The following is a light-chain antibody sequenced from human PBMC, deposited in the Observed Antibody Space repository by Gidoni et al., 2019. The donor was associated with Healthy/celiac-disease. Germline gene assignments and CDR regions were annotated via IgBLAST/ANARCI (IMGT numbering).Light chain of an antibody. CDR1: QSLLHSNGYNY. V-gene: IGKV2-28*01. CDR3: MQALQTPRT. J-gene: IGKJ1*01. Sequence: DIVMTQSPLSLPVTPGEPASISCRSSQSLLHSNGYNYLDWYLQMPGQSPKLLIYLGSNRASGVPDRFSGSGSGTDFTLKISRVEAEDVGVYYCMQALQTPRTFGQGTKVEIK. CDR2: LGS.